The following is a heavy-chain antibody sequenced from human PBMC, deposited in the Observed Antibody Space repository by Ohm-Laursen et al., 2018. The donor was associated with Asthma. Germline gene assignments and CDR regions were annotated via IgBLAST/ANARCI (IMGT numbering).Heavy chain of an antibody. D-gene: IGHD1-26*01. J-gene: IGHJ3*02. CDR3: AKGVGATYPDAFDI. Sequence: SLRLSCAASGFTFSTYGMHWVRQAPGKGLEWVALISYDGSNKYYADSVKGRFTISRDSSKNTLYLQMNSLRAEDTAVYYCAKGVGATYPDAFDIWGQGTMVTVSS. CDR1: GFTFSTYG. V-gene: IGHV3-30*18. CDR2: ISYDGSNK.